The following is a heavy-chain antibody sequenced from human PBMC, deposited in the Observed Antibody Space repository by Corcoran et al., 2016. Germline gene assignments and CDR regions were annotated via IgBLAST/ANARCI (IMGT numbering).Heavy chain of an antibody. V-gene: IGHV3-15*07. J-gene: IGHJ4*02. CDR2: IKSKTDGGTT. CDR3: TTAHEVGATLDY. CDR1: GFTFSNAW. D-gene: IGHD1-26*01. Sequence: EVQLVESGGGLVKPGGSLRLSCAASGFTFSNAWMNWVRQAPGKELEWVGRIKSKTDGGTTDYAAPVKGRLTISRDDSKNTLYLQMNSLKTEDTAVYYCTTAHEVGATLDYWGQGTLVTVSS.